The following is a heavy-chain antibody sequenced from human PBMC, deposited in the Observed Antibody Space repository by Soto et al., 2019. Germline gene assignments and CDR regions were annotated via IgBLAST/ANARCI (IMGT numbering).Heavy chain of an antibody. Sequence: GESLKISCKDSGYSFTSYWIVWVRQMPGRGLEWVGIIFPGYSDTRYSPSFQGKVTISADKSISTAYLQWSSLKASDTAIYYCAKSGRSSHGMDVWGQGTTVTVSS. CDR2: IFPGYSDT. V-gene: IGHV5-51*01. CDR3: AKSGRSSHGMDV. CDR1: GYSFTSYW. J-gene: IGHJ6*02. D-gene: IGHD6-25*01.